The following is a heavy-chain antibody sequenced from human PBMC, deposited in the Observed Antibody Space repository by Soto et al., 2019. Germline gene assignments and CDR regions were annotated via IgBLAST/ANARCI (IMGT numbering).Heavy chain of an antibody. D-gene: IGHD3-22*01. CDR3: ARKILDYYDSSGYYNYYYGMDV. CDR1: GGSISSSSYY. V-gene: IGHV4-39*01. Sequence: SETLSLTCTVSGGSISSSSYYWGWIRQPPGKGLEWIGSIYYSGSTYYNPSLKSRVTISVDTSKNQFSLKLSSVTAADTAVYYCARKILDYYDSSGYYNYYYGMDVWGQGTTVTVSS. J-gene: IGHJ6*02. CDR2: IYYSGST.